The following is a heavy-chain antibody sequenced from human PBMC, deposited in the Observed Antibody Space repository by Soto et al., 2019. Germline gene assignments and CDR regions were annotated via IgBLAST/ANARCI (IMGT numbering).Heavy chain of an antibody. J-gene: IGHJ4*02. CDR1: GFTFSSYS. V-gene: IGHV3-21*03. CDR3: ARVTELGSALDY. D-gene: IGHD7-27*01. CDR2: ISSSSSYI. Sequence: GGSLRLSCAASGFTFSSYSMNWVRQAPGKGLEWVSSISSSSSYIYYADSVKGRFTISRDNAKNSLYLQMNSLRAEGTAVDYCARVTELGSALDYWGQGTLVTVSS.